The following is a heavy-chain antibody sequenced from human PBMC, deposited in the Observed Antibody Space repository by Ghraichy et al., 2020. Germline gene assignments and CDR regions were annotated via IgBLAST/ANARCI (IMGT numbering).Heavy chain of an antibody. V-gene: IGHV4-30-4*07. CDR2: IYYSGST. J-gene: IGHJ4*02. Sequence: SETLSLTCAVSGGSISSGGYSWSWIRQPPGKGLEWIGYIYYSGSTYYNPSLKSRVTISVDTSKNQFSLKLSSVTAADTAVYYCARYGSVIAATPGGFLGAFVYWGQGTLVTVSS. D-gene: IGHD2-15*01. CDR1: GGSISSGGYS. CDR3: ARYGSVIAATPGGFLGAFVY.